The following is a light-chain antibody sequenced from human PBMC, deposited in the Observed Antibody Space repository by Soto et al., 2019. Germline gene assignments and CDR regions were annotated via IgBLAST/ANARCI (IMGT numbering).Light chain of an antibody. CDR2: GNN. Sequence: QSVLTQPPSVSGAPGQRVTISCTGSSSNIGAGYDVHWYQQRPGTAPKLLIYGNNNRPSGVPDRFSGSKSATSDSLAITGLQAEDEADYYCQSHDSSLSGWVFGGGTQLTVL. V-gene: IGLV1-40*01. J-gene: IGLJ3*02. CDR1: SSNIGAGYD. CDR3: QSHDSSLSGWV.